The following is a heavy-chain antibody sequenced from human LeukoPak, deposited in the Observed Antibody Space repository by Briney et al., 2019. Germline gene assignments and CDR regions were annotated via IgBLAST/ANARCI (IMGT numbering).Heavy chain of an antibody. CDR1: GYTFTSYY. V-gene: IGHV1-46*01. Sequence: ASVKVSCKASGYTFTSYYMYWLRQAPGQGLEWMGIINPSGGSTSYAQMFQGRVIMTRDTSTSTVYMELSSLRSEDTAVYYCARTRGNYQALDYWGQGTLVTVSS. CDR3: ARTRGNYQALDY. D-gene: IGHD1-26*01. CDR2: INPSGGST. J-gene: IGHJ4*02.